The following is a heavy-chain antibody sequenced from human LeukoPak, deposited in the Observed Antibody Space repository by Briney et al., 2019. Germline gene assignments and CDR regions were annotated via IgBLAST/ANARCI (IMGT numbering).Heavy chain of an antibody. CDR3: ARGGTTYYDFWSGYHDSSMDV. CDR1: GFTFSSYA. D-gene: IGHD3-3*01. Sequence: GGSLRLSCAASGFTFSSYAMSWVRQAPGKGLEWVSAISSSGSTIYYADSVKGRFTISRDNAKNSLYLQMNSLRAEDTAVYYCARGGTTYYDFWSGYHDSSMDVWGKGTTVTVSS. J-gene: IGHJ6*03. CDR2: ISSSGSTI. V-gene: IGHV3-48*04.